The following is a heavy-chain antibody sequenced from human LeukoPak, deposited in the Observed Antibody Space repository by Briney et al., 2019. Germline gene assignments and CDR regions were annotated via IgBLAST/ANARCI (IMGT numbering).Heavy chain of an antibody. J-gene: IGHJ4*02. Sequence: GGSLRLSCAASGFTFSSFSMNWVRQAPGKGLEWVSSISSGSIYIYYADSVKGRFTISRDNAKNSLYLQMNSLRAEDTAVYYCARDYCTTTSCLDYWGQGTLVTVSS. CDR3: ARDYCTTTSCLDY. V-gene: IGHV3-21*01. D-gene: IGHD2-8*01. CDR2: ISSGSIYI. CDR1: GFTFSSFS.